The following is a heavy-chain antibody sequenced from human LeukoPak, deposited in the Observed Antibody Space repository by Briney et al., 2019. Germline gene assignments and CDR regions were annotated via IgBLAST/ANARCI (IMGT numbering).Heavy chain of an antibody. D-gene: IGHD6-13*01. Sequence: GGSLRLSCAASGFTFDDYAMHWVRQAPGKGLEWVSLISWDGGSTYYADSVKGRFTISRDSSKNSLYLQMNSLRAEDTALYYCAKGIAAAGDYMDVWGKGTTVTVSS. J-gene: IGHJ6*03. CDR3: AKGIAAAGDYMDV. V-gene: IGHV3-43D*04. CDR1: GFTFDDYA. CDR2: ISWDGGST.